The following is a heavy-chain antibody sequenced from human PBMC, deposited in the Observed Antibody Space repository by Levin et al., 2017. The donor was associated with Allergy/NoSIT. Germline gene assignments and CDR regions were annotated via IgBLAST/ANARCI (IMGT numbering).Heavy chain of an antibody. J-gene: IGHJ5*02. V-gene: IGHV5-51*01. D-gene: IGHD3-10*01. CDR3: ARLPNYYGSGSYYPDGWFDP. Sequence: RTMPGKGLEWMGIIYPGDSDTRYSPSFQGQVTISADKSISTAYLQWSSLKASDTAMYYCARLPNYYGSGSYYPDGWFDPWGQGTLVTVSS. CDR2: IYPGDSDT.